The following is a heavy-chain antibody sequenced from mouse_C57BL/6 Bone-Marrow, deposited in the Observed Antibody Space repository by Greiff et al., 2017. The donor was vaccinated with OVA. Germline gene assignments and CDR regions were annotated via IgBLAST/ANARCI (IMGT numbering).Heavy chain of an antibody. V-gene: IGHV5-12*01. CDR1: GFTFSDYY. Sequence: EVKLVESGGGLVQPGGSLKLSCAASGFTFSDYYMYWVRQTPEKRLEWVAYISNGGGSTYYPDTVKGRFTISRDNAKNTLYLQMSRLKSEDTAMYYCARPIYYDYYRGFMDYWGQGTSVTVSS. D-gene: IGHD2-4*01. CDR3: ARPIYYDYYRGFMDY. CDR2: ISNGGGST. J-gene: IGHJ4*01.